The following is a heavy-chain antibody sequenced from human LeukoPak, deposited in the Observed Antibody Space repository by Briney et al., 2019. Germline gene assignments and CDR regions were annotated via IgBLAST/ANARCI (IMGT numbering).Heavy chain of an antibody. CDR1: GFTVSSNY. Sequence: PGGSLRLSCAASGFTVSSNYMNWVRQVPGKGLEWVSIIYSGGSTYYTDSVKGRFIISRDNSKNTVYLQMNSLRVEDTAVYYCARDRLARPGAAVAGNTLFDYWGQGTLVPVSS. V-gene: IGHV3-66*01. J-gene: IGHJ4*02. CDR3: ARDRLARPGAAVAGNTLFDY. CDR2: IYSGGST. D-gene: IGHD6-19*01.